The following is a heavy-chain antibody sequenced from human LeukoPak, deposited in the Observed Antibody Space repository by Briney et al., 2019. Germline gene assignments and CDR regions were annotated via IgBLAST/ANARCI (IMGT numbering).Heavy chain of an antibody. CDR2: ISGDGGST. V-gene: IGHV3-43*02. D-gene: IGHD6-13*01. CDR1: GFTFDVYA. Sequence: PGGSLRLSCAASGFTFDVYAMHWVRQAPGKGLEWVSLISGDGGSTYYADSVKGRFTISRDNSKNSLYLQMNSLRTEDTALYYCAKDREDSSSWYREVYYYGMDVWGQGTTVTVSS. CDR3: AKDREDSSSWYREVYYYGMDV. J-gene: IGHJ6*02.